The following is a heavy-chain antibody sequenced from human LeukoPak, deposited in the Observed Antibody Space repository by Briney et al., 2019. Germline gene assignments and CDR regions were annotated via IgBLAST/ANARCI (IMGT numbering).Heavy chain of an antibody. J-gene: IGHJ4*02. CDR3: ASGSSGWYW. Sequence: GGSLRLSCAASGFTFSSYDMHWVRQATGKGLEWVSGIGSAGDTYYAGSVKGRFTISRENAKNSLYLQINSLRAGDTAVYFCASGSSGWYWWGQGTLVTVSS. V-gene: IGHV3-13*01. CDR1: GFTFSSYD. D-gene: IGHD6-19*01. CDR2: IGSAGDT.